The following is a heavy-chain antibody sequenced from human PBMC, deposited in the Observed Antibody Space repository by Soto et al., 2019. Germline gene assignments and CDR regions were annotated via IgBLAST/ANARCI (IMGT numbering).Heavy chain of an antibody. J-gene: IGHJ5*02. CDR3: AKIGSSGQWLVRGWFDP. CDR1: GFTFSSYA. V-gene: IGHV3-23*01. D-gene: IGHD6-19*01. Sequence: GGSLRLSCAASGFTFSSYAMSWVRQAPGKGLEWVSAISGSGGSTYYADSVKGRFTISRDNSKNTLYLQMNSLRAEDTAVYYCAKIGSSGQWLVRGWFDPWGQGTLVTVSS. CDR2: ISGSGGST.